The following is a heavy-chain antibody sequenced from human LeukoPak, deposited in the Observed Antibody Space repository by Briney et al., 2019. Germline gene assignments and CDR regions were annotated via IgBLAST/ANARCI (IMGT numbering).Heavy chain of an antibody. CDR3: AGRVTGYSSGYVY. CDR1: GITFSNYA. Sequence: GGSLRLSCVASGITFSNYAVSRVRQAPDKGLDWVSVISGSAHKIRYADSVKGRFTISRDNSENIVYLQMNNLRAEDTAVYYCAGRVTGYSSGYVYWGQGTLVTVSS. V-gene: IGHV3-23*01. J-gene: IGHJ4*02. CDR2: ISGSAHKI. D-gene: IGHD5-18*01.